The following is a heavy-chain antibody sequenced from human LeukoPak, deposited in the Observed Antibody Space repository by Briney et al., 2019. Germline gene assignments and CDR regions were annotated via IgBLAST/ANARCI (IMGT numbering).Heavy chain of an antibody. J-gene: IGHJ4*02. Sequence: ASVKVSCKASGYTFTNYGINWVRQAPGRGLEWMGWISAYSGNTNYAQKLQGRVTMTTDTSTSTAYMELRSLRSDDTAMFYCARGSYGNGYAIDYWGQGTLVTVSS. D-gene: IGHD5-12*01. CDR3: ARGSYGNGYAIDY. V-gene: IGHV1-18*01. CDR1: GYTFTNYG. CDR2: ISAYSGNT.